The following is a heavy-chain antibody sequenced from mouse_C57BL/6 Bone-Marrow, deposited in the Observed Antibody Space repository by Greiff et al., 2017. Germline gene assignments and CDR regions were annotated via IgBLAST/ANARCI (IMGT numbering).Heavy chain of an antibody. CDR1: GFTFSSYT. J-gene: IGHJ3*01. Sequence: DVHLVESGGGLVKPGGSLKLSCAASGFTFSSYTMSWVRQTPEKRLEWVATISGGGGNTYYPDSVKGRFTISRDNAKNTLYLQMSSLRSEDTALYYCARPSYGYDGFAYWGQGTLVTVSA. CDR2: ISGGGGNT. D-gene: IGHD2-2*01. V-gene: IGHV5-9*01. CDR3: ARPSYGYDGFAY.